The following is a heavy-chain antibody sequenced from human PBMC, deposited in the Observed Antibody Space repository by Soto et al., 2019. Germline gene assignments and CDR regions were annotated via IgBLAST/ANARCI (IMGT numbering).Heavy chain of an antibody. V-gene: IGHV3-30-3*01. CDR3: ARGGPYYYDSSDWGALPI. Sequence: QVQLVESGGGVVQPGRSLRLSCTASGFTFSSYAMHWVRQAPGKGLEWVAVISYDGSNKYYADSVKGRFTISRDNSKNTLYLQMNSLRAEDTAVNYCARGGPYYYDSSDWGALPIWGQGTMVTVSS. CDR2: ISYDGSNK. CDR1: GFTFSSYA. J-gene: IGHJ3*02. D-gene: IGHD3-22*01.